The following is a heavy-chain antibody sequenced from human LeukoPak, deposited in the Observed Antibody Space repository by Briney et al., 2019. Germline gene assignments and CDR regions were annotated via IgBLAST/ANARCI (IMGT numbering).Heavy chain of an antibody. J-gene: IGHJ4*02. D-gene: IGHD3-16*01. CDR2: IYSGGST. V-gene: IGHV3-53*01. Sequence: GGSLRLSCAASGFTVSSNYMSWVRQAPGKGLEWVSVIYSGGSTYYADSVKGRFTISRDNSKNTFYLQMNSLRAEDTAVYYCVKGGWGSFFDYWGQGTLVTVSA. CDR3: VKGGWGSFFDY. CDR1: GFTVSSNY.